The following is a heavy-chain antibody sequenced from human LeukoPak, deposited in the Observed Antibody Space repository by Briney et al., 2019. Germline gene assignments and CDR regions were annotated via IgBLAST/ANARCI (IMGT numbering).Heavy chain of an antibody. CDR3: ARARYYYGSGSYRYYYYMDV. CDR2: INHSGST. V-gene: IGHV4-34*01. J-gene: IGHJ6*03. Sequence: SETLSLTCTVSGGSISSYYWSWIRQPPGKGLEWIGEINHSGSTNYNPSLKSRVTISVDTSKNQFSLKLSSVTAADTAVYYCARARYYYGSGSYRYYYYMDVWGKGTTVTISS. CDR1: GGSISSYY. D-gene: IGHD3-10*01.